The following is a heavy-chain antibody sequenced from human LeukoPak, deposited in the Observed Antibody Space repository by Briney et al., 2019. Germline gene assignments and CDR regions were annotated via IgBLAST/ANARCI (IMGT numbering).Heavy chain of an antibody. V-gene: IGHV1-58*01. CDR3: AAEKRTTIFGVVTTDGFDI. J-gene: IGHJ3*02. Sequence: SVKVSCKASGFTFTRSAVQWVRQARGQRLEWIGWIVVGSGNTNYAQKFQERVTITRDMSTDTAYMELSSLRSEDTAVYYCAAEKRTTIFGVVTTDGFDIWGQGTMVTVSS. D-gene: IGHD3-3*01. CDR1: GFTFTRSA. CDR2: IVVGSGNT.